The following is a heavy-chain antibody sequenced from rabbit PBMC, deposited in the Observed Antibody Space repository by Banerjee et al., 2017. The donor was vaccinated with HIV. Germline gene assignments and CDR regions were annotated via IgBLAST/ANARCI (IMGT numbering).Heavy chain of an antibody. D-gene: IGHD2-1*01. CDR2: IDSGSSGST. V-gene: IGHV1S45*01. Sequence: EESGGDLVQPEGSLTLTCTASGFSFSNSYWICWVRQAPGKGLEWIARIDSGSSGSTYYASWAKGRFTISKTSSTTVTLQMTSLTAADTATYFCARAMATMTMVMNLWGQGTLVTVS. J-gene: IGHJ4*01. CDR1: GFSFSNSYW. CDR3: ARAMATMTMVMNL.